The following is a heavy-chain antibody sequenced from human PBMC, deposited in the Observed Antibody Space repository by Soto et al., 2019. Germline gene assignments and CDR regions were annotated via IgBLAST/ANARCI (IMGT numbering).Heavy chain of an antibody. CDR3: ASLKIYCSSNSCYAGRAFDI. CDR2: ISAYNGNT. J-gene: IGHJ3*02. Sequence: ASVKVSCKASGYTFTSYGISWVRQAPGQGLEWMGWISAYNGNTNYAQKLQGRVTMTTDTSTSTAYMELRSLRSDDTAVYYCASLKIYCSSNSCYAGRAFDIWGQGTMVTVSS. D-gene: IGHD2-2*01. V-gene: IGHV1-18*01. CDR1: GYTFTSYG.